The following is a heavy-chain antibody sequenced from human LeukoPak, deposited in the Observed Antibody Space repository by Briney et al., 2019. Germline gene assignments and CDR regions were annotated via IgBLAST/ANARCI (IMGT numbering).Heavy chain of an antibody. CDR2: INSSDGST. D-gene: IGHD3-22*01. J-gene: IGHJ3*02. V-gene: IGHV1-46*01. CDR1: GYTFTSYY. Sequence: SSVKVSCKASGYTFTSYYMHWVRQAPGQGLEWVGIINSSDGSTNYAQKFQGRVTMTRDMSTSTVYMELSSLRSEDTAVYYCARDPGSYYDSSAQMSGGAFNIWGQGTMVTVSS. CDR3: ARDPGSYYDSSAQMSGGAFNI.